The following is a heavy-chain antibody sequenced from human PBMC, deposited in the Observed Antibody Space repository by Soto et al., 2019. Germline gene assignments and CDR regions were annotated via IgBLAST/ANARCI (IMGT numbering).Heavy chain of an antibody. D-gene: IGHD3-10*01. V-gene: IGHV4-4*07. CDR3: AREVEVRGAIGAFDI. J-gene: IGHJ3*02. CDR1: GGSISSYY. CDR2: IYTSGST. Sequence: SETLSLTCTVSGGSISSYYWSWIRQPAGKGLEWIGRIYTSGSTNYNPSLKSRVTMSGDTSKNQFSLKLSSVTAADTAVYYCAREVEVRGAIGAFDIWGQGTMVTVSS.